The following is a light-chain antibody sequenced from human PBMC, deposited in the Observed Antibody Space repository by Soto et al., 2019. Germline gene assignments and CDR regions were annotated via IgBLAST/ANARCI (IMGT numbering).Light chain of an antibody. V-gene: IGKV3-15*01. CDR3: QQYNNWPMT. J-gene: IGKJ1*01. CDR1: QSLRSS. CDR2: GAS. Sequence: EIVLTQSPGTLSLSPGERATLSCRASQSLRSSLAWYQQKPGQAPRLLVYGASTRATGIPARFSGSGSGTEFTLTISSLEPEDFAVYYCQQYNNWPMTFGQGTKVDIK.